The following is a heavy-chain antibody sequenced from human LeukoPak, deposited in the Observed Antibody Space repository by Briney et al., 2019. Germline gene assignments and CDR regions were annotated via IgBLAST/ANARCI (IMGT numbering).Heavy chain of an antibody. CDR1: GYSINSGYF. CDR3: ARKGIAVTGIYDY. CDR2: IYHTGST. V-gene: IGHV4-38-2*01. J-gene: IGHJ4*02. D-gene: IGHD6-19*01. Sequence: SETLSLTCAVSGYSINSGYFWGWIRQPPGKGLEWIGNIYHTGSTYYKSSLKSRVTISVDTSKNQFSLKLSSVTAADTAVYYFARKGIAVTGIYDYWGQGILVTVSS.